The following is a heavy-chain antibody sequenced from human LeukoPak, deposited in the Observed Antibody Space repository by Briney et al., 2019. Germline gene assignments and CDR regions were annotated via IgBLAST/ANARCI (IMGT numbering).Heavy chain of an antibody. CDR1: GFTFSSYG. CDR2: ISYDGSNK. Sequence: PGGSLRLSCAASGFTFSSYGMHWVRQAPGKGLEWVAVISYDGSNKYYADSVKGRFTISRDNSKNTLYLQMNSLRAEDTAVYYCAKGLRYFDWLSHWGQETLVTVSS. V-gene: IGHV3-30*18. D-gene: IGHD3-9*01. CDR3: AKGLRYFDWLSH. J-gene: IGHJ5*02.